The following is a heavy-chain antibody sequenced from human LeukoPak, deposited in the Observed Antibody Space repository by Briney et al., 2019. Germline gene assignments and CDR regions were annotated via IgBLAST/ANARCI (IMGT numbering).Heavy chain of an antibody. CDR2: IRSDASNK. V-gene: IGHV3-30*02. D-gene: IGHD3-22*01. J-gene: IGHJ4*02. CDR3: AKGEYRDSSGYYDY. Sequence: QPGGSLRLSCAASGFTFSNVGMHWVRQAPGKGLEWVAFIRSDASNKYYAYSVKGRFTISIDNSKNKMLLQMNTMRPKDTAVYYCAKGEYRDSSGYYDYWGQGTLVTVSS. CDR1: GFTFSNVG.